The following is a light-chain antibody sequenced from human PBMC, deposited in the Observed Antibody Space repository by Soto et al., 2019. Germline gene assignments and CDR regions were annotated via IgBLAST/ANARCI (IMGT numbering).Light chain of an antibody. J-gene: IGKJ2*01. CDR1: QSLLHSNGYNY. V-gene: IGKV2-28*01. CDR2: LGS. CDR3: MQALQTPYT. Sequence: DVVMTQSPLSLPVTPGEPASISCRSSQSLLHSNGYNYLDWYLQKPGQSPQLLISLGSNRASGVPDRFSGSASGTDFTLKVSRVEAEDIGVYYCMQALQTPYTFGQGTKLESK.